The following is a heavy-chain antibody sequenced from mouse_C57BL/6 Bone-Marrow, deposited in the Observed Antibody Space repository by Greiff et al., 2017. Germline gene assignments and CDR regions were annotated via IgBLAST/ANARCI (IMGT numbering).Heavy chain of an antibody. J-gene: IGHJ4*01. Sequence: DVKLQESGGGLVQPGGSLKLSCAASGFTFSDYGMAWVRQAPRKGPEWVAFISNLAYSIYYADTVTGRFTISRENAKNPLHLEMSSLRSEDTAMYYCARYDYDGDAMDYWGQGTSVTVSS. CDR2: ISNLAYSI. V-gene: IGHV5-15*01. CDR3: ARYDYDGDAMDY. D-gene: IGHD2-4*01. CDR1: GFTFSDYG.